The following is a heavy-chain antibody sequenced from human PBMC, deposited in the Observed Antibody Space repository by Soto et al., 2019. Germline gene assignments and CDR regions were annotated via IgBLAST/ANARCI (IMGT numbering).Heavy chain of an antibody. CDR3: ASEACGYFTTPGD. CDR1: GFTFIRYW. CDR2: INSDGSST. J-gene: IGHJ4*02. V-gene: IGHV3-74*01. Sequence: PGGSLRLSCAASGFTFIRYWMHWVLQAPGKGLVWVSRINSDGSSTSYADSVKGRFTISRDNAKNTLYLQMNSLRAEDAAVYYCASEACGYFTTPGDWGQGTLVTVSS. D-gene: IGHD2-8*01.